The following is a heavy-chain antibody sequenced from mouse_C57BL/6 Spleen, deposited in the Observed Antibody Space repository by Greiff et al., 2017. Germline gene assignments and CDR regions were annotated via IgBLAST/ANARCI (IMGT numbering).Heavy chain of an antibody. J-gene: IGHJ4*01. D-gene: IGHD1-1*01. Sequence: QVQLQQPGAELVKPGASVKLSCKASGYTFTSYWMHWVKQRPGQGLEWIGMIHPNSGSTNYNEKFKSKATLTVDKSSSTAYMQLSSLTSEDSAVYYCARLLQNDYAMDYWGQGTSVTVSS. CDR2: IHPNSGST. CDR1: GYTFTSYW. V-gene: IGHV1-64*01. CDR3: ARLLQNDYAMDY.